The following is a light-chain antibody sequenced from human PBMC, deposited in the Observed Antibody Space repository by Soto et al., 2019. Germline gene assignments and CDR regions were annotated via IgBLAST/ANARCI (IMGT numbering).Light chain of an antibody. CDR1: SSDVGGYNY. V-gene: IGLV2-8*01. Sequence: QSALTQPPSASGSPGQSVTISCTGTSSDVGGYNYVSWYQQHPGKAPKIIIYEVSKRPSGVPDRFWGSKSGNTASLTVSGLQAEDEAEYHCSPYAGSYYVFGTGTKVTVL. CDR3: SPYAGSYYV. J-gene: IGLJ1*01. CDR2: EVS.